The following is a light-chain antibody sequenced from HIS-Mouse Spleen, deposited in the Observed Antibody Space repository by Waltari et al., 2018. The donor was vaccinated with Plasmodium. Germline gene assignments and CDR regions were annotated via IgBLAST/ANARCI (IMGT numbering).Light chain of an antibody. CDR1: QSVSSSY. J-gene: IGKJ3*01. Sequence: IVLTQSPGTLSLSPGKRATLSCRASQSVSSSYLALYQQTPGQAPRLLISGASSRATGIPDRFSGSGSGTDFTLTISRLEPEDFAVYYCQQYGSSPFTFGPGTKVDIK. CDR3: QQYGSSPFT. V-gene: IGKV3-20*01. CDR2: GAS.